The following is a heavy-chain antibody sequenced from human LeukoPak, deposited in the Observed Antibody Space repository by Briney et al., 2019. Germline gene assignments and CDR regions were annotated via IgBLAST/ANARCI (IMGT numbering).Heavy chain of an antibody. D-gene: IGHD6-13*01. CDR2: INPNSGGT. V-gene: IGHV1-2*02. CDR3: ARDRRYGSSQGGFDY. CDR1: GYTFTGYY. J-gene: IGHJ4*02. Sequence: ASVKVSCKASGYTFTGYYMHWVRQAPGQGLEWMGWINPNSGGTNYAQKFQGRVTMTRDTSISTAYMELSRLRSDDTAVYYCARDRRYGSSQGGFDYWGQGTLVIVSS.